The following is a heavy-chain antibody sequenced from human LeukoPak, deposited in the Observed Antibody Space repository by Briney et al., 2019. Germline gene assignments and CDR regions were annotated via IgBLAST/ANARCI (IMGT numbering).Heavy chain of an antibody. D-gene: IGHD3-10*01. J-gene: IGHJ5*02. Sequence: SETLSLTCAVYGGSFSGYYWSWIRQPPGKGLEWIGEINHSGSTNYNPSLKSRVTISVDTSKNQFSLKLSSVTAADTAVYYCARRSESHYYGSGSYYKGGFDPWGQEPWSPSPQ. CDR1: GGSFSGYY. CDR3: ARRSESHYYGSGSYYKGGFDP. CDR2: INHSGST. V-gene: IGHV4-34*01.